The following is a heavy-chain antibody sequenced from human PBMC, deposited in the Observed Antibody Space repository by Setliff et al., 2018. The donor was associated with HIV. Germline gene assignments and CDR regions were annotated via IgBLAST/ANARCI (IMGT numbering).Heavy chain of an antibody. V-gene: IGHV1-46*01. CDR3: ARFAVAGTKWSDP. CDR1: GYTFTNSF. Sequence: ASVKVSCKASGYTFTNSFMHWVRQAPGQGLEWMGIINPSDGATTYAGNFQDRVTMTSDTYKSTAYMELSSLRYDDTAVYYCARFAVAGTKWSDPWGQGTLVTVSS. J-gene: IGHJ5*02. CDR2: INPSDGAT. D-gene: IGHD6-19*01.